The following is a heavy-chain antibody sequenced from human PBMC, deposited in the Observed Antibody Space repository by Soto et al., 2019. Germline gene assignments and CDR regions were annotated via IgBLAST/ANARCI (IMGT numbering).Heavy chain of an antibody. CDR3: ARGGYYFYMDV. CDR2: IHHSGST. D-gene: IGHD1-26*01. J-gene: IGHJ6*03. Sequence: QVQLQESGPGLVKPSETLSLTCAVSCGSISISNWWSWVRQTPGKGLEWIGQIHHSGSTNYRPSLTSQVTIAVDKSKNQFSLKMNSVTAADTAVYYCARGGYYFYMDVWGKGTTVTVSS. V-gene: IGHV4-4*02. CDR1: CGSISISNW.